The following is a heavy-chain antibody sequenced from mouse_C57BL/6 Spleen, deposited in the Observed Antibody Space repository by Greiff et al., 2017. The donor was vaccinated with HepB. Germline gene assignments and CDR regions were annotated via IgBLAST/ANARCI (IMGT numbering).Heavy chain of an antibody. D-gene: IGHD1-1*02. J-gene: IGHJ2*01. CDR2: IYPGDGDT. CDR3: ARGGLGGSYFDY. Sequence: VQLQQSGPELVKPGASVKISCKASGYAFSSSWMNWVKQRPGKGLEWIGRIYPGDGDTNYNGKFKGKATLTADKSSSTAYMQLSSLTSEDSAVYFCARGGLGGSYFDYWGQGTTLTVSS. V-gene: IGHV1-82*01. CDR1: GYAFSSSW.